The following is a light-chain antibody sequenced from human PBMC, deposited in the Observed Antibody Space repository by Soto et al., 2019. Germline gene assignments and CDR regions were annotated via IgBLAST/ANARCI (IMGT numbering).Light chain of an antibody. V-gene: IGKV3D-15*01. CDR2: GAS. Sequence: EVVMTQSPATLSVSPGERATLSCRASQSVSSYLAWDQQKPGQAPRLLIYGASNRATGVSARFSGSGSGTEFTLTISSLQSEDFAVYYCQQCGSSPMTVGQGTRLEI. CDR3: QQCGSSPMT. CDR1: QSVSSY. J-gene: IGKJ5*01.